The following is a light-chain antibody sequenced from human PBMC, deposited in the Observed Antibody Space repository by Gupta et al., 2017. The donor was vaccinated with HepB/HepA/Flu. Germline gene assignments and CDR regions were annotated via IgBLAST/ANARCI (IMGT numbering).Light chain of an antibody. Sequence: DIQMTQSPSSLSASVGDRVTITCRASQSISSYLNWHQQKPGKAPELLIYGASSLQSGVPSRFSGSGSGTDFTLSISSLQPEDFATYYCQQTYSAPVTFGQGTKVDIK. CDR3: QQTYSAPVT. CDR1: QSISSY. CDR2: GAS. V-gene: IGKV1-39*01. J-gene: IGKJ1*01.